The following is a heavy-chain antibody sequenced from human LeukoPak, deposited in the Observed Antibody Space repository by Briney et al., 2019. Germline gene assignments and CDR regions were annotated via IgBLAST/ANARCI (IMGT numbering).Heavy chain of an antibody. CDR1: GYTFSSHG. V-gene: IGHV3-23*01. D-gene: IGHD3-16*01. CDR2: INGAGDNT. Sequence: PGGSLRLSCAASGYTFSSHGLTWVRQAPGEGLEWVSTINGAGDNTYYAETVKGRFTISRDNSKNTLYLQMHSLGAEDTAIYYCAKVSVCYGCYLDYWGQGTLVTVS. J-gene: IGHJ4*02. CDR3: AKVSVCYGCYLDY.